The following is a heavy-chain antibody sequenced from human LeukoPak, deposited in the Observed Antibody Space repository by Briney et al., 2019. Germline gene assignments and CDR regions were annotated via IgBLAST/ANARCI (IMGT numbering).Heavy chain of an antibody. D-gene: IGHD5-24*01. CDR3: ASPRDGYNLGDAFDI. Sequence: SETLSLTCTVSGDSISSSRYYWGWIRQPPGKGLEWIGSIYYSGSTYYNPSLKSRVTISVDTSKNQFSLKLSSVTAADTAVYYCASPRDGYNLGDAFDIWGQGTMVTVSS. J-gene: IGHJ3*02. CDR2: IYYSGST. CDR1: GDSISSSRYY. V-gene: IGHV4-39*01.